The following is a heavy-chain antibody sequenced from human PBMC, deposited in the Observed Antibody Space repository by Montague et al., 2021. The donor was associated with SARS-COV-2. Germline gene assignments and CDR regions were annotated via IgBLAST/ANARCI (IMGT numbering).Heavy chain of an antibody. CDR2: LRGRRGSP. J-gene: IGHJ4*02. V-gene: IGHV3-23*01. CDR1: GFTFSSYA. Sequence: LRLSCAASGFTFSSYAMSWFFFSLFPGLAWVSALRGRRGSPSYADSVKGRFTISRDNSKNTLYLQMKSLRAEDTAVYYCAKDQFVYDFWSGYGTIDYWGQGTLVTVSS. CDR3: AKDQFVYDFWSGYGTIDY. D-gene: IGHD3-3*01.